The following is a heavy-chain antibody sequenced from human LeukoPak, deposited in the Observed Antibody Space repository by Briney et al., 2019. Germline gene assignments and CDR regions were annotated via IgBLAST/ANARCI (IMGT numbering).Heavy chain of an antibody. CDR2: SNTDGRTT. J-gene: IGHJ4*02. V-gene: IGHV3-74*01. CDR1: GFIFSSYW. CDR3: ARVEVGGAAFDS. Sequence: GGSLRLSCAASGFIFSSYWMHWVRQVPGEGLVWVSRSNTDGRTTSYADSVKGRFTISRDNAKNMLYLQMNSLRAEDTAVYYCARVEVGGAAFDSWGQGVLVTVSS. D-gene: IGHD3-16*01.